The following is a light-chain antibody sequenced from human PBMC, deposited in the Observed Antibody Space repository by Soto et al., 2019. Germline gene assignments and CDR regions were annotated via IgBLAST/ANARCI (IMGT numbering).Light chain of an antibody. CDR1: SSNIGNNY. V-gene: IGLV1-51*01. CDR2: DND. J-gene: IGLJ2*01. Sequence: QSVLTQPPSVSAAPGQKVTISCSGSSSNIGNNYVFWYQQLPGTAPKLLIYDNDKRPSGIPDRFSGSKSGTSATLGITGLQTGDEADYYCATLDRSLSVGVFGGWTKVTVL. CDR3: ATLDRSLSVGV.